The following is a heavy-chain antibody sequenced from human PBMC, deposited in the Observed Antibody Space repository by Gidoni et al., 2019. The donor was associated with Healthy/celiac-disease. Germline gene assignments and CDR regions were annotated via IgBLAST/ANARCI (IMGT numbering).Heavy chain of an antibody. J-gene: IGHJ4*02. Sequence: QVQLVQSGAEVKKPGASVKVSCTASGYTFTSYGISWVRQAPGQGLEWMGWISAYNGNANYAQKLQGRVTMTTDTSTSTAYMEVRSLRYDDTAVYYCARDKRGHRSFDYWGQGTLVTVSS. CDR3: ARDKRGHRSFDY. V-gene: IGHV1-18*04. CDR2: ISAYNGNA. D-gene: IGHD1-1*01. CDR1: GYTFTSYG.